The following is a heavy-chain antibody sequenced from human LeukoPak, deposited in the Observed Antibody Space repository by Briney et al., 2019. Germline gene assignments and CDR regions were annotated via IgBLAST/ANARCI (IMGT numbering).Heavy chain of an antibody. D-gene: IGHD5-18*01. CDR1: GGSISSSSYY. CDR2: IYYSGST. Sequence: SETLSLTCTVSGGSISSSSYYWGWSRQPPGKGLEWIGRIYYSGSTYYNPSLKSRVTISVDTSKNQFSLKLSSVTAAGTAVYYCARSGYSYGMGGYYYYYYMDVWGKGTTVIVSS. J-gene: IGHJ6*03. CDR3: ARSGYSYGMGGYYYYYYMDV. V-gene: IGHV4-39*07.